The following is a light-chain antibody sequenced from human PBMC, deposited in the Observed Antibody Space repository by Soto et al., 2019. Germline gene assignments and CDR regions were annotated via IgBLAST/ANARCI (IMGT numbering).Light chain of an antibody. V-gene: IGKV3-15*01. Sequence: FMTQSSATRSCGAVERAPLSCRASQSVSGNLAWYQQKPGQAPRLLIYQASTRATAVPARFTASGSETEFTLTISSLQSQDFAVYYCQQYNNWPRTFGQGTKVDI. J-gene: IGKJ1*01. CDR1: QSVSGN. CDR3: QQYNNWPRT. CDR2: QAS.